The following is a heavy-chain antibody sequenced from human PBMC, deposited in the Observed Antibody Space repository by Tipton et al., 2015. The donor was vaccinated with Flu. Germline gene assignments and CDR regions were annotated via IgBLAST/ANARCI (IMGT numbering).Heavy chain of an antibody. CDR1: GGSISSYY. CDR3: ARVNYGDYPGCSAFDI. J-gene: IGHJ3*02. V-gene: IGHV4-59*01. Sequence: TLSLTCTVSGGSISSYYWSWIRQPPGKGLEWIGYIYYSGSTNYNPSLKSRVTISVDTSKNQFSLKLSSVTAADTAVYYCARVNYGDYPGCSAFDIWGQGTMVTVSS. CDR2: IYYSGST. D-gene: IGHD4-17*01.